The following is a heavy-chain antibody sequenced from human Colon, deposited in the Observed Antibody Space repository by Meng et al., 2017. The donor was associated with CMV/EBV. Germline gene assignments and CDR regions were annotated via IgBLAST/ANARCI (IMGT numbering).Heavy chain of an antibody. J-gene: IGHJ4*02. V-gene: IGHV6-1*01. CDR3: ARRHFTNWFYLDS. Sequence: SETLSLTCAISGDSVSRDTVGWNWIRRSPSRGLEWLGRTYYRSRWLDDYAEFVKSRIRIDADTSKNEVSLRLESVTPEDTAVYYCARRHFTNWFYLDSWGQGTLVTVSS. CDR1: GDSVSRDTVG. D-gene: IGHD2-8*01. CDR2: TYYRSRWLD.